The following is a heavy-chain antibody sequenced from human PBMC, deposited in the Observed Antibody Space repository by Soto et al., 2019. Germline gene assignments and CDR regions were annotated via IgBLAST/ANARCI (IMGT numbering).Heavy chain of an antibody. CDR1: GFTFSSYG. D-gene: IGHD3-22*01. CDR2: ISYDGSNK. V-gene: IGHV3-30*18. J-gene: IGHJ6*02. Sequence: GGSLRLSCAASGFTFSSYGMHWVRQAPGKGLEWVAVISYDGSNKYYADSVKGRFTISRDNSKNTLYLQMNSLRAEDTAVYYCAKSSGYLGDYYGMDVWGQGTTVTVSS. CDR3: AKSSGYLGDYYGMDV.